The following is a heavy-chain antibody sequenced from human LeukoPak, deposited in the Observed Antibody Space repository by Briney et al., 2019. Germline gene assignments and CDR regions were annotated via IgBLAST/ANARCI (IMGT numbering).Heavy chain of an antibody. V-gene: IGHV4-4*09. CDR3: ARQGGYSSPFSV. CDR1: GGSITSYY. J-gene: IGHJ6*04. Sequence: SETLSLTCTVSGGSITSYYWSWIRQPPGKRLEWIGYIYPSGNTKYNPSLKSRVTLSVDTSRNQFSLKLSSVTAADTAVYYCARQGGYSSPFSVWGRGTTVAVSS. D-gene: IGHD6-13*01. CDR2: IYPSGNT.